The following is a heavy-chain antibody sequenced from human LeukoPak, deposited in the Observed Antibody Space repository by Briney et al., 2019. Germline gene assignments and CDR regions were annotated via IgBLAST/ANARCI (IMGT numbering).Heavy chain of an antibody. V-gene: IGHV4-59*01. D-gene: IGHD6-25*01. J-gene: IGHJ5*02. CDR1: GGSIRSYY. CDR3: AREASGPSFDP. CDR2: IYYSGST. Sequence: SETLSLTCTVSGGSIRSYYWSWIRQPPGKGLEWIGYIYYSGSTNYNPSLKSRVTISVDTSKNQFSLKLSSVTTADTAVYYCAREASGPSFDPWGQGTLVTVSS.